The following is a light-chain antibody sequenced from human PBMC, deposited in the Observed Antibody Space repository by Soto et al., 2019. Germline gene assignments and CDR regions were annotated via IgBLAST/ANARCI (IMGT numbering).Light chain of an antibody. J-gene: IGKJ2*01. CDR3: EQYNSHSSYT. CDR2: KAS. Sequence: DIQMTQSPSTLSASVGDRVTITCRASQSISSWLAWYQQKPGKAPKLLIYKASSLGSGVPSRFSGSGSGTEFTLTISSLQPDDFAIYYCEQYNSHSSYTFSQGTKLEIK. CDR1: QSISSW. V-gene: IGKV1-5*03.